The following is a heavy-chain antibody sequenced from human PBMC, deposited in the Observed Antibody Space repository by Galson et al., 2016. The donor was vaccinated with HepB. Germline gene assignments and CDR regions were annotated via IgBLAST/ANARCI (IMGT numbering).Heavy chain of an antibody. D-gene: IGHD6-19*01. Sequence: SLRLSCAASGFIFRNYQMSWVRQAPGKGPEWVSSISGSGGPKYADSVKGRFTVSRDNSKNTLYLQMNSLGAEDTAVYYCAKDRWVAVAVLLEYWGQGTLVTVSA. CDR1: GFIFRNYQ. J-gene: IGHJ4*02. V-gene: IGHV3-23*01. CDR2: ISGSGGPK. CDR3: AKDRWVAVAVLLEY.